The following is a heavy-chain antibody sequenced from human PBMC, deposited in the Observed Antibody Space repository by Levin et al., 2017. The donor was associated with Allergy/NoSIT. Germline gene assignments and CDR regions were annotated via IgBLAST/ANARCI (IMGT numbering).Heavy chain of an antibody. Sequence: GESLKISCAASGFTFDDNGMSWVRQAPGKGLEWVSGINWNGGYTGYADSVKGRFTISRDNAKNSLYLQMNSLRAEDTAFYYCARTSYSGTYHVGYFDYWGQGTLVTVSS. CDR1: GFTFDDNG. J-gene: IGHJ4*02. CDR3: ARTSYSGTYHVGYFDY. CDR2: INWNGGYT. D-gene: IGHD3-10*01. V-gene: IGHV3-20*04.